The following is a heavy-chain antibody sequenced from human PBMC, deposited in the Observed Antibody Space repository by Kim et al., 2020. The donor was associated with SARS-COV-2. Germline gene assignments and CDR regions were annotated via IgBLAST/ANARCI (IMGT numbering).Heavy chain of an antibody. CDR2: ISGSGGST. D-gene: IGHD2-2*01. CDR3: AKALYCSSTSCYLYGYYYGMDV. Sequence: GGSLRLSCAASGFTFSSYAMSWVRQAPGKGLEWVSAISGSGGSTYYADSVKGRFTISRDNSKNTLYLQMNSLRAEDTAVYYCAKALYCSSTSCYLYGYYYGMDVWGQGTTVTVSS. V-gene: IGHV3-23*01. CDR1: GFTFSSYA. J-gene: IGHJ6*02.